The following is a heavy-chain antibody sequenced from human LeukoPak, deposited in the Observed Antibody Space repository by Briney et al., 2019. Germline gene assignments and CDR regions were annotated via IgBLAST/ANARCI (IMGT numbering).Heavy chain of an antibody. CDR1: GGSISSSSYY. J-gene: IGHJ5*02. CDR2: IYYSGST. V-gene: IGHV4-39*01. D-gene: IGHD4-17*01. CDR3: ARHGRYGDYVDSNWSDP. Sequence: MPSETLSLTCTVSGGSISSSSYYWGWIRQPPGKGLERIGSIYYSGSTYYNPSLKSRVTISVDTSKNQFSLKLSSVTAADTAVYYCARHGRYGDYVDSNWSDPWGQGTLVTVSS.